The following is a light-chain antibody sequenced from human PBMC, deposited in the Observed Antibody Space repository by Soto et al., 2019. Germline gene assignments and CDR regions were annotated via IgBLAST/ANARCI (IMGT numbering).Light chain of an antibody. J-gene: IGKJ5*01. Sequence: EIELTQSPATLSLSPGDRATLSCRASQSVSSYLAWYQQKPGQAPRLLIYDASNRATGIPARFSGSGSGTDFTLTISSLEPEDFAVYYCQKRSNWITFGHGTRLEIK. V-gene: IGKV3-11*01. CDR3: QKRSNWIT. CDR1: QSVSSY. CDR2: DAS.